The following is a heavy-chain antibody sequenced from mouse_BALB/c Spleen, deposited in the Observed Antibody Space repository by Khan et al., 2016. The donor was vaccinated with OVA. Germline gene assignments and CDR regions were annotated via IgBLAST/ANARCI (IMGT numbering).Heavy chain of an antibody. J-gene: IGHJ2*01. CDR3: ARMARK. V-gene: IGHV14-3*02. CDR1: GPNHKDNY. Sequence: VQLQQFGGEPVKSGANVKLSCTAFGPNHKDNYLHWLKPWPEQGPEGLGRVDPPNGNTKYDPNFQGKATITADTSSNTAYLQLSSLTSEDTAVYYCARMARKWGQGTTLTVSS. CDR2: VDPPNGNT.